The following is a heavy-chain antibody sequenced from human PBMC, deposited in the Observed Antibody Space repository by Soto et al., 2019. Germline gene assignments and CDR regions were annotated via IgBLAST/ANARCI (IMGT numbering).Heavy chain of an antibody. CDR2: IGTAGDT. Sequence: GGSLRLSCAASGFTFSSYDMHWVRQATGKGLEWVSAIGTAGDTYYPGSVKGRFTISRENAKNSLYLQMNSLRAGDTAVYYCARDARHDSSGYSPRGHFDLWGRGTLVTVSS. J-gene: IGHJ2*01. CDR3: ARDARHDSSGYSPRGHFDL. V-gene: IGHV3-13*01. D-gene: IGHD3-22*01. CDR1: GFTFSSYD.